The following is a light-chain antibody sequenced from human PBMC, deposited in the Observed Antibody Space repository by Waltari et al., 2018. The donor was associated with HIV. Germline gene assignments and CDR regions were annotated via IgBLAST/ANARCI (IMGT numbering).Light chain of an antibody. CDR3: RHLHSYPLN. CDR2: ASS. J-gene: IGKJ4*01. V-gene: IGKV1-9*01. CDR1: RDTNTY. Sequence: DLPLTQSQCFLSPSVGDTATITCRPRRDTNTYLAWYQQKPGGVPKLFIYASSTLQLEGPSRFSGRGSGTEFTLTISGLQPDDFATYYCRHLHSYPLNFGGGT.